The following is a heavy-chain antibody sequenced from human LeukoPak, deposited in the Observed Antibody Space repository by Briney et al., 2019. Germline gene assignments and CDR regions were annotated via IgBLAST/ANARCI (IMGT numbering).Heavy chain of an antibody. J-gene: IGHJ5*02. CDR1: GFTFSSYV. CDR2: ISKDGSHK. V-gene: IGHV3-30*04. CDR3: ARDPGYRGESGWFDP. D-gene: IGHD5-18*01. Sequence: GGSLRLSCAASGFTFSSYVMHWVRQAPGKGLERVAVISKDGSHKYYADSVKGRFTIYRDNSKNTLYLQMNSLRDEDTAVYYCARDPGYRGESGWFDPWGQGTQVTVSS.